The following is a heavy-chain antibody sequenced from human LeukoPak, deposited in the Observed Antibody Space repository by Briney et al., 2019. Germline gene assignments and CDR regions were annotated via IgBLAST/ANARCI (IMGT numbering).Heavy chain of an antibody. D-gene: IGHD3-3*01. CDR2: IKLDGSEK. CDR1: GFTFGKYW. Sequence: GGFLRLSCVASGFTFGKYWMSWVRQAPGKGLEWVANIKLDGSEKNYVNSVKGRFTISRDNTKNSLYLQMNSLRAEDTAVFYCARDQYDTWSRRGNFDSWGQGTLVIVSS. J-gene: IGHJ4*02. CDR3: ARDQYDTWSRRGNFDS. V-gene: IGHV3-7*03.